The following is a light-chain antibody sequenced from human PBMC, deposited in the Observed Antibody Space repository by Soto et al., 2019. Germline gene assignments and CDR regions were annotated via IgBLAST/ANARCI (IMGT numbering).Light chain of an antibody. CDR1: SGHSSNN. V-gene: IGLV4-69*01. J-gene: IGLJ2*01. CDR2: LNSDGTY. Sequence: QLVLTQSPSASASLGASVKLTCTLSSGHSSNNIAWHQQQPEKGPRYLMNLNSDGTYSKGDGIPDRFSASSSGAERYLTISNRQSEDEADYYCQTWGTGIVVFGGGTKLTVL. CDR3: QTWGTGIVV.